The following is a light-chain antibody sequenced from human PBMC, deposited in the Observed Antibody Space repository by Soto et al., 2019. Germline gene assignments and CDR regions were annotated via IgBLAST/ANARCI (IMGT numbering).Light chain of an antibody. CDR2: KAS. V-gene: IGKV1-5*03. CDR1: QTIISW. CDR3: QQYNNWPRT. Sequence: DIQMTQSPSTLSASVGDRVTVTFRASQTIISWLSWYQQKPGKAPKLLIYKASTLESGVPSRFSGSGSGTDFTLTISSLQSEDFAVYYCQQYNNWPRTFGQGTKVDIK. J-gene: IGKJ1*01.